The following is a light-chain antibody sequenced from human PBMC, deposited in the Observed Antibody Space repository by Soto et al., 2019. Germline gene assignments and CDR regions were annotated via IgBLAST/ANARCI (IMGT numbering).Light chain of an antibody. CDR2: DAS. CDR1: QSVSSY. V-gene: IGKV3-11*01. CDR3: QQRSNWPPRFT. Sequence: EIVLTQSPATLSLSPGERATLSCRASQSVSSYLAWYQQKPGQAPRLLIYDASNRATGIPARFRGSGSGTDFPLTISSLEPEDFAVYYCQQRSNWPPRFTFGPGTKVDIK. J-gene: IGKJ3*01.